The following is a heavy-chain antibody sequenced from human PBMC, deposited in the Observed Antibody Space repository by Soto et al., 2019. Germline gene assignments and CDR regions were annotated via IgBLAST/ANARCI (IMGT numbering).Heavy chain of an antibody. CDR2: INPNNGAT. CDR3: ASHDPVARFDP. V-gene: IGHV1-2*02. CDR1: RYIFTAYF. Sequence: QVQLVQSGAEVKKPGASVKVSCKAPRYIFTAYFMHWVRQAPGQGLEWMGWINPNNGATHYGLSFQGRVTMTSDTSISTAYMELSSLRSDDTAVYYFASHDPVARFDPWCQGTLVSVSS. J-gene: IGHJ5*02. D-gene: IGHD1-1*01.